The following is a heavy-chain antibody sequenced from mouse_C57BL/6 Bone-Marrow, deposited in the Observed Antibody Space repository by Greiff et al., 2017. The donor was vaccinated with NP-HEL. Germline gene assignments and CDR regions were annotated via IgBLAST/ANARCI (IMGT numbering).Heavy chain of an antibody. Sequence: VQLQQSGAELVRPGASVKLSCTASGFNIKDDYMHWVKQRPEQGLEWIGWIDPENGDTESASQFQGKATITADTSSNTAYLQLSSLTSEDTAVYYCTTRRGYCAMDYWGQGTAVTVSA. CDR2: IDPENGDT. CDR3: TTRRGYCAMDY. J-gene: IGHJ4*01. CDR1: GFNIKDDY. V-gene: IGHV14-4*01.